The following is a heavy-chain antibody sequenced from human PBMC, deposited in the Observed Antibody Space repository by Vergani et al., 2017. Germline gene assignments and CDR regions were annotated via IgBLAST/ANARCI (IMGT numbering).Heavy chain of an antibody. J-gene: IGHJ6*03. V-gene: IGHV1-46*03. CDR2: INPSGGST. CDR1: GYTFTSYY. CDR3: ASGGDCSGGSCYGFYYYYMDV. D-gene: IGHD2-15*01. Sequence: QMQLVQSGAEVKKTASSVKVSCKASGYTFTSYYMHWVRQAPGQGLEWMGIINPSGGSTSYAQKFQGRVTMTRDTSTSTVYMELSSLRSEDTAVYYCASGGDCSGGSCYGFYYYYMDVWGKGTTVTVSS.